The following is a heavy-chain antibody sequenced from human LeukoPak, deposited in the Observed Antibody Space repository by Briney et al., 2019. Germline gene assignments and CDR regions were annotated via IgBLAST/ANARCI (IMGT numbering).Heavy chain of an antibody. Sequence: GGSLRLSCAASGFTFSYYTMNWVRQAPGKGLEWVSSISSSSVYIYYADSVKGRFTISRDNSKNTLYMQMNSLRAEDTAVYYCVRGVTTERYNWSDPWGQGTLVTVSS. CDR3: VRGVTTERYNWSDP. V-gene: IGHV3-21*01. J-gene: IGHJ5*02. CDR2: ISSSSVYI. D-gene: IGHD4-11*01. CDR1: GFTFSYYT.